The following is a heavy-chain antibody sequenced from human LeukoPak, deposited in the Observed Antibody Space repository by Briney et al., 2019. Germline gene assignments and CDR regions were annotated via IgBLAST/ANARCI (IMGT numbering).Heavy chain of an antibody. CDR2: INHSGSA. CDR1: GFTVSSTY. Sequence: GSLRLSCAASGFTVSSTYMSWVRQPPGKGLEWIGEINHSGSANYNPSLKSRVTISVDTSKNQFSLKLSSVTAADTAVYYCARGLAAAGRTWGQGTLVTVSS. CDR3: ARGLAAAGRT. J-gene: IGHJ5*02. V-gene: IGHV4-34*01. D-gene: IGHD6-13*01.